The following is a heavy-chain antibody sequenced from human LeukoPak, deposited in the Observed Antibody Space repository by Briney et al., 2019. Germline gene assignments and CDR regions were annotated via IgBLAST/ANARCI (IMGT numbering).Heavy chain of an antibody. J-gene: IGHJ3*02. CDR2: IIPIFGTA. V-gene: IGHV1-69*06. Sequence: GASVKVSCTASGGTFSSYAISWVRQAPGQGLEWMGGIIPIFGTANYAQKLQGRVTITADKSTSTAYMELSSLRSEDTAVYYCASWGGVSTFDAFDIWGQGTMVTVSP. CDR3: ASWGGVSTFDAFDI. CDR1: GGTFSSYA. D-gene: IGHD3-16*01.